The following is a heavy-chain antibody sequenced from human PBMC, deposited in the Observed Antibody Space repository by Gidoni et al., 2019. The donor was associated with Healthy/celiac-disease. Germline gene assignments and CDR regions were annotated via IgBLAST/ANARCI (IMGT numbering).Heavy chain of an antibody. CDR1: GGSVSSGSYY. D-gene: IGHD5-12*01. CDR3: ARGGIVATFEY. J-gene: IGHJ4*02. V-gene: IGHV4-61*01. Sequence: QVQLQESGPGLVKPSETLSLTCTVSGGSVSSGSYYWSWIRPPPGKGLEWIGYIYYSGSTNYNPSLKSRVTISVDTSKNQFSLKLSSVTAADTAVYYWARGGIVATFEYWGQGTLVTVSS. CDR2: IYYSGST.